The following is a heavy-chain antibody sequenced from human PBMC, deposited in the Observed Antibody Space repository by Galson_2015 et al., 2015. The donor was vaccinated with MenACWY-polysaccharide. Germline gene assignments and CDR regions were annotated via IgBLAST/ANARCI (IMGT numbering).Heavy chain of an antibody. CDR2: ILDGGHP. CDR1: GFSFNSYA. V-gene: IGHV3-23*01. J-gene: IGHJ6*02. CDR3: ATVPSAILGLNDYYYYGLEV. D-gene: IGHD2-2*02. Sequence: SLRLSCAASGFSFNSYAMTWVRQAPGKGLEWVSGILDGGHPYYADSVKGRFTISRDNSKNTLYLQMNSLRAEDTAVYYCATVPSAILGLNDYYYYGLEVWGQGTTVTVSS.